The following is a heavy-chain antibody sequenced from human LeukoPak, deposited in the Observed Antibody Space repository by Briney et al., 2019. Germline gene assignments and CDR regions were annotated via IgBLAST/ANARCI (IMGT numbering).Heavy chain of an antibody. Sequence: QPGGSLRLSCAASGFTFSSYAMSWVRQAPGKGLEWVSAISGSGGSTYYADSVKGRSTISRDNSKNTLYLQMNSLRAEDTAVYYCAKAPRDYYDSSGYRFFVRPNWGQGTLVTVSS. J-gene: IGHJ4*02. D-gene: IGHD3-22*01. CDR3: AKAPRDYYDSSGYRFFVRPN. V-gene: IGHV3-23*01. CDR1: GFTFSSYA. CDR2: ISGSGGST.